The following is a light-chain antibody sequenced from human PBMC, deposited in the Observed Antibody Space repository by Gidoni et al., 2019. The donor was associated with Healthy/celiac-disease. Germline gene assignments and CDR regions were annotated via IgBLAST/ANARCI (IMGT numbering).Light chain of an antibody. CDR2: QDS. V-gene: IGLV3-1*01. Sequence: YEMTQPPSVSVSPGQTNSIPCSGDKLGDKYACWYLQKPGQSPLLVIYQDSKRPSGLPERFSGSNSGNPATLTISGTQAMDEADYYCQAWDSSTVLFGGGTKLTVL. J-gene: IGLJ2*01. CDR3: QAWDSSTVL. CDR1: KLGDKY.